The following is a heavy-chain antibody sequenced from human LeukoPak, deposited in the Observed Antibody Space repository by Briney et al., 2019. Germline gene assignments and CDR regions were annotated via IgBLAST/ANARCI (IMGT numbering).Heavy chain of an antibody. CDR2: IIPIFGIA. D-gene: IGHD2-21*02. J-gene: IGHJ5*02. V-gene: IGHV1-69*04. CDR1: GGTFSSYA. CDR3: ARDLLRAYCGGDCYGSWFDP. Sequence: SLKVSCKASGGTFSSYAISWVRQAPGQGLEWMGRIIPIFGIANYAQKFQGRATITADKSTSTAYMELSSLRSEDTAAYYCARDLLRAYCGGDCYGSWFDPWGQGTLVTVSS.